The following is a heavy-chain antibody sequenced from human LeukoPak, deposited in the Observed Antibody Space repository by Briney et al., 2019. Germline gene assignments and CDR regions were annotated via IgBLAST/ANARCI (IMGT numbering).Heavy chain of an antibody. CDR1: GFTFSSYW. V-gene: IGHV3-21*01. D-gene: IGHD3-22*01. CDR3: ASDDSSGYGY. J-gene: IGHJ4*02. CDR2: ISSSSSYI. Sequence: GPLRLSCAASGFTFSSYWMSWVRQAPGKGLEWVSSISSSSSYIYYADSVKGRFTISRDNAKNSLYLQMNSLRAEDTAVYYCASDDSSGYGYWGQGTLATVSS.